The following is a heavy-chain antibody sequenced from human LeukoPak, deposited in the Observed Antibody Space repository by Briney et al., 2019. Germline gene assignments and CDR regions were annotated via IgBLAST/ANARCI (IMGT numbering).Heavy chain of an antibody. CDR1: GFTFSSYS. CDR3: ARKLPSSYCSGGSCYTEAYYFDY. D-gene: IGHD2-15*01. J-gene: IGHJ4*02. CDR2: ISSSSSTI. Sequence: GGSLRLSCAASGFTFSSYSMNWVRQAPGKGLEWVSYISSSSSTIYYADSVKGRFTISRGNAKDSLYLQMNSLRAEDTAVYYCARKLPSSYCSGGSCYTEAYYFDYWGQGTLVTVSS. V-gene: IGHV3-48*01.